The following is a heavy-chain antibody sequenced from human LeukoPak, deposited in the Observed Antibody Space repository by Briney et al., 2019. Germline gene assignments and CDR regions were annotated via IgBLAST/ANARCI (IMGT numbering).Heavy chain of an antibody. V-gene: IGHV1-2*02. J-gene: IGHJ5*02. CDR2: INPDTGGT. D-gene: IGHD3-10*01. Sequence: ASARVSCKASGSFTGEYVHWVRQAPGQGLEWLGWINPDTGGTNFAQKFQGRVTMAGDTSISTAYMELSRLTSDDTAVYYCARSPYDSGSYVSAPWGQGTQVTVSS. CDR1: GSFTGEY. CDR3: ARSPYDSGSYVSAP.